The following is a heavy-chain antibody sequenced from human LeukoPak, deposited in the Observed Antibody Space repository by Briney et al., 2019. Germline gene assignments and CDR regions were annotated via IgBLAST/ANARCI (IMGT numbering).Heavy chain of an antibody. J-gene: IGHJ2*01. CDR3: ARHSTTVTNWYFDL. V-gene: IGHV4-34*01. Sequence: SETLSLTCTVSGGSISSYYWSWIRQPPGKGLEWIGEINHSGSTNYNPSLKSRVTISVDTSKNQFSLKLSSVTAADTAVYYCARHSTTVTNWYFDLWGRGTLVTVSS. D-gene: IGHD4-17*01. CDR1: GGSISSYY. CDR2: INHSGST.